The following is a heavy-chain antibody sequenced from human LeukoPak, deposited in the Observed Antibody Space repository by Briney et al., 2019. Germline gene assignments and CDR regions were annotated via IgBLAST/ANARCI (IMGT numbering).Heavy chain of an antibody. D-gene: IGHD3-16*02. Sequence: PSETLSLTCTVSGCSIGTSAYYWHWLRQHPGKGLEWIGFISDSGSTLYNPSLKSRVTISSDTSKNQFSLKLTSVTAADMAVYYCARGRYSYGWNDSWGQGTLVTVSS. CDR3: ARGRYSYGWNDS. CDR2: ISDSGST. V-gene: IGHV4-31*03. J-gene: IGHJ5*01. CDR1: GCSIGTSAYY.